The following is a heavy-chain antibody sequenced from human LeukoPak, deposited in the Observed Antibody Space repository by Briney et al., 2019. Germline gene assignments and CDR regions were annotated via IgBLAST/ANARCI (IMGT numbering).Heavy chain of an antibody. CDR1: GFTFSSYG. V-gene: IGHV3-33*06. Sequence: GGSLRLSCAASGFTFSSYGMHWVRQAPGKGLEWVALIWYDGSNKYYAASVKGRFTISRDNSKNTLFLQMNSLRAEDTAVYYCAKAGYSSSSFDYYYYMAVWGKGTTVTVSS. CDR2: IWYDGSNK. CDR3: AKAGYSSSSFDYYYYMAV. D-gene: IGHD6-6*01. J-gene: IGHJ6*03.